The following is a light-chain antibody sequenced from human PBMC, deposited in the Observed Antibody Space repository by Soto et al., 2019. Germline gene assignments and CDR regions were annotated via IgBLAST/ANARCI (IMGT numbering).Light chain of an antibody. CDR2: EVS. J-gene: IGLJ2*01. CDR1: SSDVGGYNY. V-gene: IGLV2-14*01. Sequence: QSALTQPASVSGSPGQSITISCTGTSSDVGGYNYVSWYQHYPGKAPNLIIYEVSNRPSGVSNRFSGSKSGNTASLTLSGLQAEDEADYYCSSYARNSVLFGGGTKLTVL. CDR3: SSYARNSVL.